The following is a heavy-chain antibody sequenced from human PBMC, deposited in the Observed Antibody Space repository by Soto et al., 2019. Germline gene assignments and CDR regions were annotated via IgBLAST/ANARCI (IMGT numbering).Heavy chain of an antibody. J-gene: IGHJ4*02. CDR2: IYYSGST. V-gene: IGHV4-59*08. CDR1: GGSISSYY. CDR3: ARRYGPGFDY. Sequence: SETLSLTCTVSGGSISSYYWSWIRQPPGKGLEWIGYIYYSGSTNYNPSLKSRATISVDTSKNQFSLKLSSVTAADTAVYYCARRYGPGFDYWGQGTLVTVSS. D-gene: IGHD4-17*01.